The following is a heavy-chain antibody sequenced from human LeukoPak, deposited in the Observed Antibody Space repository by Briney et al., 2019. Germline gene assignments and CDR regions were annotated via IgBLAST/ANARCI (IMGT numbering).Heavy chain of an antibody. CDR3: ARDLGQQLPRDAFDI. CDR1: GFTFSSYS. D-gene: IGHD6-13*01. J-gene: IGHJ3*02. V-gene: IGHV3-21*01. Sequence: GGSLRLSCAASGFTFSSYSMNWVRQAPGKGLEWVSSISSSSSYIYYADSVKGRFTISRDNAKNSLYLQMNSLRAEDTAVYYCARDLGQQLPRDAFDIWGQGTMVTVSS. CDR2: ISSSSSYI.